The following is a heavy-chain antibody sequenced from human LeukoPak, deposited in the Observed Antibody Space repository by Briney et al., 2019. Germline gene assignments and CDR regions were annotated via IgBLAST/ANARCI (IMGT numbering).Heavy chain of an antibody. CDR3: ARGFVVVPAANGY. J-gene: IGHJ4*02. CDR1: GFTFSSYS. D-gene: IGHD2-2*01. Sequence: GGSLRLSCAASGFTFSSYSMNWVRQAPGKGREWVSYISSSSSTIYYADSVKGRFTISRDNAKNSLYLQMNSLRAEDTAVYYCARGFVVVPAANGYWGQGTLVTVSS. V-gene: IGHV3-48*01. CDR2: ISSSSSTI.